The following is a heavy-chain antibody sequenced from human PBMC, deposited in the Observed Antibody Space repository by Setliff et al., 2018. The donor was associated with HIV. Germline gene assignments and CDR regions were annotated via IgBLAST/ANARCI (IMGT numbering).Heavy chain of an antibody. CDR3: ARGSTYYNFWSGSRTFDF. J-gene: IGHJ4*02. Sequence: PGESLKISCKGSGYSFTSYWIGWVRQIPGKGLEWMGIISPGDSDTRYSPSFQGQVTISVDKSIRTAYLRWSSLKASDTAMYYCARGSTYYNFWSGSRTFDFWGQGTLVTVSS. D-gene: IGHD3-3*01. CDR1: GYSFTSYW. CDR2: ISPGDSDT. V-gene: IGHV5-51*01.